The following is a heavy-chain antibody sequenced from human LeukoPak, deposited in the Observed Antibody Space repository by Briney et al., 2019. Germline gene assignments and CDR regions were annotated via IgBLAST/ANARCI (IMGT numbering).Heavy chain of an antibody. V-gene: IGHV3-7*05. CDR2: IKQDGSDK. CDR3: AREVYGDNYFDY. D-gene: IGHD4-17*01. Sequence: GGSLRLSCAASGFTFSRNWMSWLRQAPGRGLEWVANIKQDGSDKYYVDSVKGRFTISRDNAKTSLFLQMNSLRVEGTAVYYCAREVYGDNYFDYWGRGTLVTVAS. CDR1: GFTFSRNW. J-gene: IGHJ4*02.